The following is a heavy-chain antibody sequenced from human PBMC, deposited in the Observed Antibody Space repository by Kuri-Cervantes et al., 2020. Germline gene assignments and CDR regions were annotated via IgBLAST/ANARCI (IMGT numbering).Heavy chain of an antibody. CDR3: ANGGRNGDLLEY. J-gene: IGHJ4*02. CDR2: ISYDGSNK. Sequence: GESLKISCAASGFTFSSYAMHWVRQAPGKGLEWVAVISYDGSNKYYADSVKGRFTISRDNSKNTLYLQMNSLRAEDTAVYYCANGGRNGDLLEYWGQGTLVTVSS. CDR1: GFTFSSYA. D-gene: IGHD4-17*01. V-gene: IGHV3-30-3*01.